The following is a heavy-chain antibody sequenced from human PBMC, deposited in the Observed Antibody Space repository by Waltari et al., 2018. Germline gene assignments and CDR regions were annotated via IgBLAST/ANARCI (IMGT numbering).Heavy chain of an antibody. CDR3: ATLSTA. J-gene: IGHJ1*01. V-gene: IGHV1-2*02. Sequence: QVQLVQSGAEVTPPGASVRLSCKTSRYTFTDSYLHWVRQVPGQGLEWLAWINPKTGDTYYAQRYRGRVTVTMDTSISSVFMEMQRLTSDDTAVYYCATLSTAWGQGTLVTVSS. CDR2: INPKTGDT. CDR1: RYTFTDSY.